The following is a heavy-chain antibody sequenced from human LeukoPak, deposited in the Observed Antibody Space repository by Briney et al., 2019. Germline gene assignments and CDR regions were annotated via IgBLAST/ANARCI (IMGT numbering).Heavy chain of an antibody. J-gene: IGHJ6*02. CDR1: GFIVSSNY. CDR3: AREVVLGHRHYYYGMDV. D-gene: IGHD2-8*02. V-gene: IGHV3-66*02. Sequence: GGSLRLSCAASGFIVSSNYMSWVRQAPGQGLEWVAVLYTAGNTYYADSVKGRFTISRDNSKNTLYLQMNSLRAEDTAVYYCAREVVLGHRHYYYGMDVWGQGTTVTVSS. CDR2: LYTAGNT.